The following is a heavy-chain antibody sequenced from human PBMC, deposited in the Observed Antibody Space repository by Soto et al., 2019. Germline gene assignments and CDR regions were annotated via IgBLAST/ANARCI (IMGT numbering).Heavy chain of an antibody. D-gene: IGHD6-13*01. Sequence: EVQLLESGGGLVQPGGSLRLSCAASGFPFSDYAMSWVRQDPGKGLEWVSAIGGSGGSTYFADSVKGRFTISRDNSENTLYLQMNSLRAEDTAVYYCAKVGHDSWYFNYWGQGTLVTVSS. CDR1: GFPFSDYA. CDR3: AKVGHDSWYFNY. J-gene: IGHJ4*02. CDR2: IGGSGGST. V-gene: IGHV3-23*01.